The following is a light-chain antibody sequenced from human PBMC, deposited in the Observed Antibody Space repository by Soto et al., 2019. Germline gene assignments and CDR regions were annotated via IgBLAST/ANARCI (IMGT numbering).Light chain of an antibody. CDR3: QQYSSWPIT. Sequence: IVFTQSPGTLSLSPGARAALCRSASPSGSSSYLAWYQQKPGQAPRLLIYDASNRATGIPARFSGSGSGTDFTLTISSLEPEDFAVYYCQQYSSWPITFGQGTRLEIK. CDR2: DAS. V-gene: IGKV3-11*01. J-gene: IGKJ5*01. CDR1: PSGSSSY.